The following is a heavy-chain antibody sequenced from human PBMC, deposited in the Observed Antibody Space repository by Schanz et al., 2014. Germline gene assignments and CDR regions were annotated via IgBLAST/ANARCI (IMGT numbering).Heavy chain of an antibody. Sequence: EVQLLESGGGLVQPGGSLRLSCAASGFTLSGYGMHWVRQAPGKGLEWVSAINGNGGITYYADSVKGRFTISRDNAKNSLYLQMNSLRAEDTAVYYCARGTDTAMEHRPFDYWGQGTLVTVSS. CDR2: INGNGGIT. J-gene: IGHJ4*02. CDR1: GFTLSGYG. D-gene: IGHD5-18*01. V-gene: IGHV3-48*01. CDR3: ARGTDTAMEHRPFDY.